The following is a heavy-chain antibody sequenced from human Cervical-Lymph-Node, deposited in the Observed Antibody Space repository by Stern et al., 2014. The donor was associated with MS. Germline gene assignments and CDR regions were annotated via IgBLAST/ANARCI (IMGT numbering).Heavy chain of an antibody. J-gene: IGHJ4*02. Sequence: EVQLVESGGDLVQPGGSLRLSCAASGFSFRSFSINWVRQAPGKGLEWISSITRGGTPSYAYSVQGRFTISRDNAKNSLYLHMNNLREEDTAVYHCATLDYWGQGTLVTVSS. V-gene: IGHV3-48*02. CDR1: GFSFRSFS. CDR2: ITRGGTP. CDR3: ATLDY.